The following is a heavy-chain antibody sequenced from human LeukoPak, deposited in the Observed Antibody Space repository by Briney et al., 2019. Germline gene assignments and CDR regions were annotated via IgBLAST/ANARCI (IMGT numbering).Heavy chain of an antibody. D-gene: IGHD1-26*01. Sequence: PSETLSLTCTVSGGSISSYYWSWIRQPPGKGLEWIGYISYSGNTNYNPSLKSRVTISVDTSKNQFSLKLSSVTAADTAVYYCARDIVGTLDAFDIWGQGTMVTVSS. CDR1: GGSISSYY. CDR3: ARDIVGTLDAFDI. V-gene: IGHV4-59*01. CDR2: ISYSGNT. J-gene: IGHJ3*02.